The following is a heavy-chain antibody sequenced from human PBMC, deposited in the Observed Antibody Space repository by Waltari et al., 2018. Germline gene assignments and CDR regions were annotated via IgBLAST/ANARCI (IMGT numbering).Heavy chain of an antibody. V-gene: IGHV4-34*01. CDR3: ARQEIIVEVTGDAFDI. D-gene: IGHD2-21*02. J-gene: IGHJ3*02. CDR1: GGSFSGSS. CDR2: ISHCGTT. Sequence: QVQLQQWGAGLLKPSETLSLTCAVHGGSFSGSSWRWIRQPPGKGLGWIGEISHCGTTNYNPSLKSRVTISLDTSKNQFSLKLSSVTAADTAVYYCARQEIIVEVTGDAFDIWGQGTMVTVSS.